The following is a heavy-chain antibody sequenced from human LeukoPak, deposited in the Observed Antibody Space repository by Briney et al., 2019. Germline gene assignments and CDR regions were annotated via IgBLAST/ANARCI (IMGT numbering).Heavy chain of an antibody. V-gene: IGHV3-7*01. CDR2: IKYDGSAR. Sequence: GGSLRLSCAASGFTFSSYWMNWVRQAPGKGLEWVANIKYDGSARFYVDSVKGRFTISRDNAKNSLYLQMDSLRAEDTAMYYCARPLYYDSSGPDSWGQGTQVTVSS. CDR3: ARPLYYDSSGPDS. J-gene: IGHJ4*02. CDR1: GFTFSSYW. D-gene: IGHD3-22*01.